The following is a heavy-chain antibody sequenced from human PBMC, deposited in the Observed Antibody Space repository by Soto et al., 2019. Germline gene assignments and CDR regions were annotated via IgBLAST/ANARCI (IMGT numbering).Heavy chain of an antibody. D-gene: IGHD3-10*01. CDR1: GGSISSYY. CDR3: AREEGSGSYYNPASWFDP. J-gene: IGHJ5*02. V-gene: IGHV4-59*01. Sequence: SETLSLTCAVSGGSISSYYWSWIRQPPGKGLEWIGYIYYSGSTNYNPSLKSRVTISVDTSKNQFSLKLSSVTAADTAVYYCAREEGSGSYYNPASWFDPWGQGTLVTVSS. CDR2: IYYSGST.